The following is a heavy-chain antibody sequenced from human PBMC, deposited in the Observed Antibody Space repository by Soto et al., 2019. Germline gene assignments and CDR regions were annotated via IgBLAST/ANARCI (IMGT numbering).Heavy chain of an antibody. Sequence: QVQLQESGPGLVKPSGTLSLTCAVSGGSISSSDWWSWVRQPPGKGLEWVGEIHRSGSTNYNPSLQRRVTIAVDRSEKQFSLNLTSVTAADPAVYFCASRPPGVPLWGQGTLVTVSS. D-gene: IGHD2-8*01. J-gene: IGHJ4*02. V-gene: IGHV4-4*02. CDR3: ASRPPGVPL. CDR1: GGSISSSDW. CDR2: IHRSGST.